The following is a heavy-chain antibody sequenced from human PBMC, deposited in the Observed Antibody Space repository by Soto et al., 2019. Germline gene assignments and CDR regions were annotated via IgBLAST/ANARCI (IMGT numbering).Heavy chain of an antibody. CDR1: GSSFTSYW. D-gene: IGHD2-15*01. Sequence: PGESLKISCKGSGSSFTSYWIGWVRPMPGKGLEWMGIIYPGDSDTRYSPSFQGQVTISADKSISTAYLQWSSLKASDTAMYYCARGSYCSGGSCYDYYYYYGMDVWGQGTTVTVSS. J-gene: IGHJ6*02. CDR2: IYPGDSDT. CDR3: ARGSYCSGGSCYDYYYYYGMDV. V-gene: IGHV5-51*01.